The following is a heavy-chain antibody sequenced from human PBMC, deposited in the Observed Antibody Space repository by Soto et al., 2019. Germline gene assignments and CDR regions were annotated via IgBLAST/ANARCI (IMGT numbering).Heavy chain of an antibody. CDR1: GYTFTSYE. CDR2: MNPNSGNT. CDR3: ARWSDLYYYYGMDV. J-gene: IGHJ6*02. D-gene: IGHD3-3*01. Sequence: ASVKVSCKASGYTFTSYEINWVRQATGQGLEWMGWMNPNSGNTGYAQKFQGRVTMTRNTSISTAYMELSSLRSEDTAVYYCARWSDLYYYYGMDVWGQGTTVTVS. V-gene: IGHV1-8*01.